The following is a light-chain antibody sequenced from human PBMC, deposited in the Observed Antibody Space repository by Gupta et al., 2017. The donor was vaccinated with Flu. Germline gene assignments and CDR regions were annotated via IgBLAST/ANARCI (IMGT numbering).Light chain of an antibody. J-gene: IGLJ1*01. Sequence: QSALTQPASVSGSPGHSITISCSGTNSDVGGYHFVSWYQHHPGRAPKLLIYEVTKRPSEISDRFSGSKSGNTASLTISGLQPEDEADYFCSSYTDANTRVFGSGSRVTVL. CDR2: EVT. CDR3: SSYTDANTRV. V-gene: IGLV2-14*01. CDR1: NSDVGGYHF.